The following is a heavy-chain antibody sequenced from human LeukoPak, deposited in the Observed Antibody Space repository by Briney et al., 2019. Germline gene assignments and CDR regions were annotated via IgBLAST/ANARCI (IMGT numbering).Heavy chain of an antibody. Sequence: GGSLRLSCAASGFTFSSYSMNWVRQAPGKGLEWVSSISSSSSYIYYADSVKGRFTISRDNAKNSLYLQMNSLRAEDTAVYYCARAGYSSGWYPPSAFDYWGQGTLVTVSS. CDR1: GFTFSSYS. CDR2: ISSSSSYI. CDR3: ARAGYSSGWYPPSAFDY. J-gene: IGHJ4*02. V-gene: IGHV3-21*01. D-gene: IGHD6-19*01.